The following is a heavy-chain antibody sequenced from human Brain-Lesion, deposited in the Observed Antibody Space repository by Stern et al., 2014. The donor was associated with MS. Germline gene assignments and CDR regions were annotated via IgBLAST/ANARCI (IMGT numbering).Heavy chain of an antibody. V-gene: IGHV3-74*02. CDR3: ARGERWFDS. CDR1: GFTFSNDW. CDR2: VNNDGRRT. Sequence: EVQLVESGGGLVQPGGSLRLSCAASGFTFSNDWMHWVRQAPGKELVWVSRVNNDGRRTSYADSVKGRFTMSRDNAKNTLYLQMNSLRVEDTAIYYCARGERWFDSWGQGTLVTVSS. J-gene: IGHJ5*01. D-gene: IGHD3-10*01.